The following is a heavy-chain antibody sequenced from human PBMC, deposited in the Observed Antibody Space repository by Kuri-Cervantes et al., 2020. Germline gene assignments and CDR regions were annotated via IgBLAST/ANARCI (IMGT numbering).Heavy chain of an antibody. CDR2: IYGDDDK. Sequence: QTLSLTCAASGFTVSSNYMSWVRQAPGKGLEWLALIYGDDDKRNSPSVKTRLTIIKDTSKNQVVLTMTNMDPVDTATYYCARELVPDAFDIWGQGTMVTVSS. CDR1: GFTVSSNY. D-gene: IGHD6-6*01. J-gene: IGHJ3*02. V-gene: IGHV2-70*19. CDR3: ARELVPDAFDI.